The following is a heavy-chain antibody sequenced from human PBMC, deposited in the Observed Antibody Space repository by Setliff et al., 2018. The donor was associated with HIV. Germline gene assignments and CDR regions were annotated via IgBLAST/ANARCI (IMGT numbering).Heavy chain of an antibody. CDR2: IASDVSKT. CDR3: ARDEYSSGLDY. V-gene: IGHV3-30*02. CDR1: GFTFSHYG. Sequence: GGSLRLFCVVSGFTFSHYGMHWVRQAPGKGLEWVTFIASDVSKTHIADSVKGRFAISRDNAKNSLYLQMNSLRAEDTAVYYCARDEYSSGLDYWGQGTLVTVSS. D-gene: IGHD6-19*01. J-gene: IGHJ4*02.